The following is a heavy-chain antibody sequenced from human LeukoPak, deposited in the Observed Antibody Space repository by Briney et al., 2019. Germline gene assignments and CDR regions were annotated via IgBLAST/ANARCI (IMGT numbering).Heavy chain of an antibody. D-gene: IGHD6-13*01. CDR1: GGSISSYY. CDR2: IYYSGST. V-gene: IGHV4-59*01. J-gene: IGHJ5*02. Sequence: ETLSLTCTVSGGSISSYYWSWIRQPPGKGLEWIGYIYYSGSTNYNPSLKSRVTISLDTSKNQFSLKLSSVTAADTAVYYCARDIAAAGSRRFDPWGQGTLVTVPS. CDR3: ARDIAAAGSRRFDP.